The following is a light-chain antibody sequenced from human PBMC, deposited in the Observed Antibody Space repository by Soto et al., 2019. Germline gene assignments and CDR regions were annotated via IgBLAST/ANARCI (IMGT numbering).Light chain of an antibody. CDR3: QQYGTSLTRP. Sequence: EIVLTQSPGTLSLSPGERATLSCRASQSVRNNYLAWYQQKPGQAPRLLISNASSRATDIPDRFSVSGSGTDFTLTISRLEPEDFAVYYCQQYGTSLTRPFGQGTKVETK. CDR1: QSVRNNY. CDR2: NAS. J-gene: IGKJ1*01. V-gene: IGKV3-20*01.